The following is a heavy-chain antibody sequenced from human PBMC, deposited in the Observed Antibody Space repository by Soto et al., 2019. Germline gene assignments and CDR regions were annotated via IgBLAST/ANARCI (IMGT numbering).Heavy chain of an antibody. J-gene: IGHJ4*02. D-gene: IGHD4-17*01. CDR1: GGSISSSSYY. V-gene: IGHV4-39*01. CDR3: ARHPPYGPLDY. Sequence: SETLSLTCTVSGGSISSSSYYWGWIRQPPGKGLEWIGNIYYSGSTYYNPSLKSRATISGDTSKNQFSLRLTSVTAADTAVYYCARHPPYGPLDYWGQGTLVTVSS. CDR2: IYYSGST.